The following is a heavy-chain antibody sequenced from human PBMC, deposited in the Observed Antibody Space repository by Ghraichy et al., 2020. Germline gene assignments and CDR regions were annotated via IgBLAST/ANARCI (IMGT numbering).Heavy chain of an antibody. CDR1: GGSFSGYY. CDR2: INHSGST. Sequence: GSLRLSCAVYGGSFSGYYWSWIRQPPGKGLEWIGEINHSGSTNYNPSLKSRVTISVDTSMNQFSLKLSSVTAADTAVYYCARVSQVLYGMDVWGQGTTVTVSS. CDR3: ARVSQVLYGMDV. J-gene: IGHJ6*02. V-gene: IGHV4-34*01.